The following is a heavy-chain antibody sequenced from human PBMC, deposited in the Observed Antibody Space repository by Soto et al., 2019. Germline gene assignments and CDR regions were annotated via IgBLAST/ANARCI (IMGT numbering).Heavy chain of an antibody. CDR3: ARRVGARRGWFDP. CDR1: GYSFTSYW. J-gene: IGHJ5*02. Sequence: GAYLTISCKGSGYSFTSYWIGWVRQMPGKGLEWMGIIYPGDSDTRYSPSFQGQVTISADKSISTAYLQWSSLKASDTAMYYCARRVGARRGWFDPWGQGTLVTVSS. V-gene: IGHV5-51*01. CDR2: IYPGDSDT. D-gene: IGHD6-6*01.